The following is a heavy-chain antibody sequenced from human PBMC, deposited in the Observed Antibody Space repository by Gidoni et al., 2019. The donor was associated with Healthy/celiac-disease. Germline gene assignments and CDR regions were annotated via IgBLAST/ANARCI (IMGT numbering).Heavy chain of an antibody. J-gene: IGHJ6*02. CDR3: ARAAGPYYYYYGMDV. CDR2: IWYDCSNK. V-gene: IGHV3-33*01. CDR1: GFTFSSYG. Sequence: QVQLVESGGGVVQPGRSLRLSCAASGFTFSSYGMHWVRQAPGKGLEWVAVIWYDCSNKYYADSVKGRFTISRDNSKNTLYLQMNSLRAEDTAVYYCARAAGPYYYYYGMDVWGQGTTVTVSS.